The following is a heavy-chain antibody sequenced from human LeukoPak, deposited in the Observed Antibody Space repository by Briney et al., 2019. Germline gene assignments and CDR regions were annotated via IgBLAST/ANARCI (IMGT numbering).Heavy chain of an antibody. CDR3: AKYAYNWNAPDGFDM. D-gene: IGHD1-1*01. J-gene: IGHJ3*02. V-gene: IGHV3-30*18. CDR1: GFTFSSYW. CDR2: ISSDGSRK. Sequence: PGGSLRLSCAASGFTFSSYWMSWVRQGPGKGLEWVAVISSDGSRKHYGDSVKGRFTISRDNSESTLFLQMNSLRTDDTSVYFCAKYAYNWNAPDGFDMWGQGTMVIVSS.